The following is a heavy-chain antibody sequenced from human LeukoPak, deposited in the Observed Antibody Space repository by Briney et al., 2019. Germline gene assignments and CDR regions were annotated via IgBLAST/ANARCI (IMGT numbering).Heavy chain of an antibody. CDR1: GDSMNSYY. D-gene: IGHD6-13*01. CDR2: IDDSGST. Sequence: SETLSLTCTVSGDSMNSYYWSWIRQPPGKGLEWIGYIDDSGSTNYNPSLKSRVTMSVDTSKNQFSLKLSSVTAADTAVYYCARTSAAGTDFDYWGQGTLVTVSS. J-gene: IGHJ4*02. V-gene: IGHV4-59*12. CDR3: ARTSAAGTDFDY.